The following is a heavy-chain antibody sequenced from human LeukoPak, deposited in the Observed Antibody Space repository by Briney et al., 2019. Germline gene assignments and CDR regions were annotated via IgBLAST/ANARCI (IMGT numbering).Heavy chain of an antibody. J-gene: IGHJ4*02. V-gene: IGHV3-74*01. CDR2: LNTDGSST. Sequence: GSLRLSCAASGFTFNNYWMHWVRQAPGKGLVWVSRLNTDGSSTTYADSVKGRFTISRDNAKNMLYLQMNSLRVEDTAVYYCVRQHTYHFASRGQLATVTVSS. CDR3: VRQHTYHFAS. D-gene: IGHD6-13*01. CDR1: GFTFNNYW.